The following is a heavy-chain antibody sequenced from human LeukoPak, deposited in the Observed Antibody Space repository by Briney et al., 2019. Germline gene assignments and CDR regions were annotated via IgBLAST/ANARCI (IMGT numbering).Heavy chain of an antibody. D-gene: IGHD6-13*01. CDR2: IYSRGGT. CDR3: ARDPPGIAASGTYY. J-gene: IGHJ4*02. CDR1: GFSVSNNY. Sequence: GGSLRLSCAVSGFSVSNNYMNWVRQAPGKGLEWVSLIYSRGGTSYADSVKGRFAISRDSSKNTLFLQMNSLRVEDTAVYYCARDPPGIAASGTYYWGQETLVTVSS. V-gene: IGHV3-53*01.